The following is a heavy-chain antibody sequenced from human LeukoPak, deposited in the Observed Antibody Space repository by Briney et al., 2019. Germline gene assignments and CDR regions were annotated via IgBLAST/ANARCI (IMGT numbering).Heavy chain of an antibody. D-gene: IGHD5/OR15-5a*01. Sequence: PGGSLRLSCAASGFTFSSYSMNWVRQAPGKGLEWVSSISSSSSYIYYADSVKGRFTISRDNSKNTLYLQMNSLRAEDTAVYYCVTDLPNEIYPFDYWGHGTLVTVSS. CDR1: GFTFSSYS. V-gene: IGHV3-21*01. J-gene: IGHJ4*01. CDR3: VTDLPNEIYPFDY. CDR2: ISSSSSYI.